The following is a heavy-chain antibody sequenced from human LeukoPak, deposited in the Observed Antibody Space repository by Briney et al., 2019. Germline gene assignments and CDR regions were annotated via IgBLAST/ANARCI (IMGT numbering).Heavy chain of an antibody. J-gene: IGHJ4*02. CDR1: VGSISSSSYY. V-gene: IGHV4-39*07. CDR2: ICYSGST. Sequence: PSETLSLTCTVYVGSISSSSYYWGWIRQPPGKGLEWIGRICYSGSTYYDPTLKSRVTISVDTSNSPFSMKLSSVTAADTAVYYCARDEGGVGAEAYYFDYWGQGTLVTVSS. CDR3: ARDEGGVGAEAYYFDY. D-gene: IGHD1-26*01.